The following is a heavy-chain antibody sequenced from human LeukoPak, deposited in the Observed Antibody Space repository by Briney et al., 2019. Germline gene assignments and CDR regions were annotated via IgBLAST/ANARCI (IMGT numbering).Heavy chain of an antibody. J-gene: IGHJ5*02. D-gene: IGHD6-19*01. CDR3: ARAPSSGWPNWFDP. V-gene: IGHV1-18*01. Sequence: GASVKVSCKASGYTFTSYGISWVRQAPGQGLEWMGWISAYNGNTNYAQKLQGRVTMTTDTSTSTAYMELRSLRSDDTAVFYCARAPSSGWPNWFDPWGQGTLVTVSS. CDR2: ISAYNGNT. CDR1: GYTFTSYG.